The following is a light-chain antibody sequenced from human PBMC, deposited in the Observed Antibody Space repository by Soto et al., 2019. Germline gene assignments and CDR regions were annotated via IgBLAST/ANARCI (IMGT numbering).Light chain of an antibody. CDR1: QSVSSSY. J-gene: IGKJ2*02. Sequence: EIVLTQSPGTLSLSPGERATLSCRASQSVSSSYSAWYRQKPGQAPRLLIYGASSRATGIPDRVSGSGSGTDFTLTISRLEPKDFAVYYCQQYGSSPCTFGQGTKLQIK. CDR2: GAS. CDR3: QQYGSSPCT. V-gene: IGKV3-20*01.